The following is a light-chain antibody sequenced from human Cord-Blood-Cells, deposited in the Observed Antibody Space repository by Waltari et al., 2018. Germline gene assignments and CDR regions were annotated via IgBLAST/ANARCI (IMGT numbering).Light chain of an antibody. V-gene: IGKV4-1*01. J-gene: IGKJ4*01. CDR1: RSVLYSSNNKNY. Sequence: IVMTQSPDSLAVSLGERPTINCKSSRSVLYSSNNKNYLAWYQQKPGQPPKLLIYWASTRESGVPDRFSGSGSGTDFTLTISSLQAEDVAVYYCQQYYSTPLTFGGGTKVEIK. CDR2: WAS. CDR3: QQYYSTPLT.